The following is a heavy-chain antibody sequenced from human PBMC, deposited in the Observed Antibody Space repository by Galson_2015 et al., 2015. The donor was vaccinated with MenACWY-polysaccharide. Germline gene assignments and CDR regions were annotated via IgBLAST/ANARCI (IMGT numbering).Heavy chain of an antibody. CDR1: GFTFSSYG. J-gene: IGHJ4*02. Sequence: SLRLSCAASGFTFSSYGMHWVRQAPGKGLEYVSAISSNGGSTYYGDSVKGRFTISRDNSKNTLYLQMGSLKAKDMAVYYCARGGCSSTSCYPDTYFAYWGQGTLVTVSS. CDR2: ISSNGGST. D-gene: IGHD2-2*01. V-gene: IGHV3-64*02. CDR3: ARGGCSSTSCYPDTYFAY.